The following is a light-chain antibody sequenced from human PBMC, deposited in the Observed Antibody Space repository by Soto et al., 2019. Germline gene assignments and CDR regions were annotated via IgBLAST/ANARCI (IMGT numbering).Light chain of an antibody. CDR1: SSNIGTNT. CDR3: AVWDDSLNGWV. Sequence: QSVLTQPPSASGTPGQRVTISCSGGSSNIGTNTVSWYQHLPGTAPKLLIYSNNQRPSGVPDRFSGSQSGTSASLAISGLQSEDEADYYCAVWDDSLNGWVFGGGTKLTVL. V-gene: IGLV1-44*01. J-gene: IGLJ3*02. CDR2: SNN.